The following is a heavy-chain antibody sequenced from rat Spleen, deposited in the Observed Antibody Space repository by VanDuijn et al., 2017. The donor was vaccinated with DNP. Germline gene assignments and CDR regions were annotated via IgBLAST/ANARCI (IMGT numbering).Heavy chain of an antibody. CDR1: GLSLTSYH. Sequence: QVQLKESGPGLVQPSQTLSLTCTVSGLSLTSYHVSWVRQPPGKGLEWMGVIWGDGSTAYNSALKSRLSISRDTSKSQVFLKMSSLKTEDTATYYCARDGGRGGVMDAWGQGASVTVSS. V-gene: IGHV2-32*01. D-gene: IGHD1-11*01. CDR2: IWGDGST. CDR3: ARDGGRGGVMDA. J-gene: IGHJ4*01.